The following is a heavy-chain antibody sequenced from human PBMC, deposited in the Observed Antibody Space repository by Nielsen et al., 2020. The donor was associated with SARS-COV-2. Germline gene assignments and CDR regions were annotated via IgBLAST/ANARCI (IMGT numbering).Heavy chain of an antibody. D-gene: IGHD3-10*01. J-gene: IGHJ6*02. V-gene: IGHV3-13*04. CDR2: IGTAGDT. CDR3: ARGRVDYYGSGRSQKDGMDV. Sequence: GGSLRLSCAASGFTFSSYDMHWVRQATGKGLEWVSAIGTAGDTYYPGSVKGRFTISRENAKNSLYLQMNSLRAGDTAVYYCARGRVDYYGSGRSQKDGMDVWGQGTTVTVSS. CDR1: GFTFSSYD.